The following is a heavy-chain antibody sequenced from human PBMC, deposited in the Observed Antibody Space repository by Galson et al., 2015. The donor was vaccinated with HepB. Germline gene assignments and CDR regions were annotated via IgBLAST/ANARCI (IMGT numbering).Heavy chain of an antibody. CDR1: GFTFSDYY. CDR2: ISHNTLYT. Sequence: SLRLSCAASGFTFSDYYMSWIRQAPGKGLEWLSYISHNTLYTNYADSVKGRITISRDNSRNSLYLQLNSLRAEYTAVYYCVRVADVDYGDHSHFDYCGQGTLVTVSS. D-gene: IGHD4-17*01. J-gene: IGHJ4*02. CDR3: VRVADVDYGDHSHFDY. V-gene: IGHV3-11*06.